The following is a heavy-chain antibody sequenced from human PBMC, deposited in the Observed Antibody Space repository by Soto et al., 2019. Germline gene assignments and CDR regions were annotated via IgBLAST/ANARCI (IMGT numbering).Heavy chain of an antibody. CDR1: GDSFSTYA. D-gene: IGHD2-2*01. CDR2: IIPLLRST. J-gene: IGHJ4*02. Sequence: QVQLVQSGAQVKKPGSSVKVSCKASGDSFSTYAVSWVRQAPGQGLEWMGKIIPLLRSTTYAQKFRGRVTITANETTSTAYMDLTSLTAEDTPVYYCATDSGIVAVPAAMGFDYWGQGTLVTVSS. CDR3: ATDSGIVAVPAAMGFDY. V-gene: IGHV1-69*11.